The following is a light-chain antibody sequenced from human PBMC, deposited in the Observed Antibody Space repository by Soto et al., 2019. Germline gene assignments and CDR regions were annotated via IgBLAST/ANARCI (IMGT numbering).Light chain of an antibody. CDR2: AAS. CDR1: QSISSY. J-gene: IGKJ5*01. CDR3: QQLHGYPIT. Sequence: DIQITQSPSSLSASVGDRVTITCRASQSISSYLNWYQQKPGKAPKLLIYAASNFQSGVPSRFGGSGSGTHFTLTISSLQPEDFATYYCQQLHGYPITFGQGTRLEIK. V-gene: IGKV1-39*01.